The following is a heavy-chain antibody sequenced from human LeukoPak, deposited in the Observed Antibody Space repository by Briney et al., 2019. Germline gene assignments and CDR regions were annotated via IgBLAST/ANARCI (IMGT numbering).Heavy chain of an antibody. CDR3: ARQPYCGGDCSSGAFDI. J-gene: IGHJ3*02. D-gene: IGHD2-21*02. CDR1: GFTFSSYE. CDR2: ISSSGSTI. V-gene: IGHV3-48*03. Sequence: GGSLRLSCAASGFTFSSYEMNWVRQAPGKGLEWVSYISSSGSTIYYADSVKGRFTISRDNAKNSLYLQMNSLRAEDTAVYYCARQPYCGGDCSSGAFDIWGQGTMVTVSS.